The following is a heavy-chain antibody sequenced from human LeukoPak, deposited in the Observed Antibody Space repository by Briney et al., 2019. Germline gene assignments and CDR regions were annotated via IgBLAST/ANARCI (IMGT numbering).Heavy chain of an antibody. CDR3: AELGITMIGGV. J-gene: IGHJ6*04. V-gene: IGHV3-48*04. CDR2: ISSSGSTI. CDR1: GFTFSSYS. Sequence: GGPLRLSCAASGFTFSSYSMNWVRQAPGKGLEWVSYISSSGSTIYYADSVKGRFTISRDNAKNSLYLQMNSLRAEDTAVYYCAELGITMIGGVWGKGTTVTISS. D-gene: IGHD3-10*02.